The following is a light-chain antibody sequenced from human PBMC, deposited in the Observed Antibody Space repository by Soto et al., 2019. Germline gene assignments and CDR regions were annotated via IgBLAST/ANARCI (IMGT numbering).Light chain of an antibody. CDR2: GVS. CDR1: SSDIGGYNY. V-gene: IGLV2-14*01. Sequence: QSALTQPASVSGSPGQSITISCTGTSSDIGGYNYVSWYQQYPGKAPKLMIFGVSDRPSGVSNRFSGSKSGTTASLTISGLQAEDEADYYCSSYNTSSTVVVFGGGTQLTVL. J-gene: IGLJ2*01. CDR3: SSYNTSSTVVV.